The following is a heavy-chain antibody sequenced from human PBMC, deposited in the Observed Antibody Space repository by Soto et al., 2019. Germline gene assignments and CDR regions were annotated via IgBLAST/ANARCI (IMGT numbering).Heavy chain of an antibody. CDR3: ARGLVVVSSTYWYFDL. D-gene: IGHD2-15*01. CDR1: GYTFTSYD. V-gene: IGHV1-8*01. Sequence: QVQLVQSGAEVKKPGASVKVSCKASGYTFTSYDINWVRQAAGQGLEWIGWMKPNSAKAVYAQKFQGIVTMAGNTSISTAYMELSILISDDTAVYYCARGLVVVSSTYWYFDLWGRGTLVTVSS. CDR2: MKPNSAKA. J-gene: IGHJ2*01.